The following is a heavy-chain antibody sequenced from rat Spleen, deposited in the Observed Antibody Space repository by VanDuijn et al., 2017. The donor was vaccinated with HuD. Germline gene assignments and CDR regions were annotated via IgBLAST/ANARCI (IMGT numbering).Heavy chain of an antibody. D-gene: IGHD4-1*01. J-gene: IGHJ3*01. V-gene: IGHV5-20*01. CDR1: GFTFSDYY. CDR3: TTVGPFAY. CDR2: ISYDGGST. Sequence: EVQLVETGGGLVQPGRSLKLSCVASGFTFSDYYMAWVRQAPTKGLEWVASISYDGGSTFYRDSVKDRFTIPRDNAKSSLYLQMDRLRSEDTATYNWTTVGPFAYWGQGTLVTVSS.